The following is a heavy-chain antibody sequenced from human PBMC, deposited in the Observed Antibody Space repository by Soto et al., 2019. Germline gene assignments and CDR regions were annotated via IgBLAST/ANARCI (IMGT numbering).Heavy chain of an antibody. CDR3: ARLNAGYYPDY. J-gene: IGHJ4*02. CDR2: IYYSGST. CDR1: GGSISSYY. D-gene: IGHD3-22*01. Sequence: SETLSLTCTVSGGSISSYYWSWIRQPPGKGLEWIGYIYYSGSTNYNPSLKSRVTISVDTSKNQFSLKLSSVTAADTAVYYCARLNAGYYPDYWGQGTLVTVSS. V-gene: IGHV4-59*08.